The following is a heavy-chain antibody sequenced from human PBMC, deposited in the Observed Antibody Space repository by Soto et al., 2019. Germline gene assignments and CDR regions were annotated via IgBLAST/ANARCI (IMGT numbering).Heavy chain of an antibody. D-gene: IGHD5-18*01. J-gene: IGHJ6*02. CDR3: AREEGRYTSPSYYYGMDV. CDR2: IYHSGST. CDR1: GGSISSSNW. V-gene: IGHV4-4*02. Sequence: PSETLSLTCAVSGGSISSSNWWSWVRQPPGKGLEWIGEIYHSGSTNYNPSLKSRVTISVDKSKNQFSLKLSSVTAADTAVYYCAREEGRYTSPSYYYGMDVWGQGTTVTVSS.